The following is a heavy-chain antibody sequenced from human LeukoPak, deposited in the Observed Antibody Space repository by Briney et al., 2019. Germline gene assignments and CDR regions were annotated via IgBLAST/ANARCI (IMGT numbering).Heavy chain of an antibody. CDR3: ARGRFRSTWYFDF. CDR1: GGSISSGSYF. D-gene: IGHD6-13*01. Sequence: SETLSLTCTVSGGSISSGSYFWSWIRQPAGKGLEWIGRIYTSGSTNYNPSLKSRLTISVDTSKNQFSLKLSSVTAADTAVYYCARGRFRSTWYFDFWGQGVLVTVSS. V-gene: IGHV4-61*02. J-gene: IGHJ4*02. CDR2: IYTSGST.